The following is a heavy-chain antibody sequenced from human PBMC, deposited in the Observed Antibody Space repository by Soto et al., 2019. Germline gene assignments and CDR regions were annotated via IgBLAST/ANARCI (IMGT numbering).Heavy chain of an antibody. D-gene: IGHD6-13*01. CDR1: GFTFSNAW. Sequence: GGSLRLSCAAYGFTFSNAWMNWVRQAPGKGLEWVGRIKSKTDGGTTDYAAPVKGRFTISRDDSKNTLYLQMNSLKTEDTAVYYCLGGYSSSKYYYYYYGMDVWGQGTTVTVSS. J-gene: IGHJ6*02. V-gene: IGHV3-15*07. CDR3: LGGYSSSKYYYYYYGMDV. CDR2: IKSKTDGGTT.